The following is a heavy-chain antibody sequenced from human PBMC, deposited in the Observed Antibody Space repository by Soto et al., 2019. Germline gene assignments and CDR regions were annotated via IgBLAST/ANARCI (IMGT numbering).Heavy chain of an antibody. CDR2: ISAYNGNT. D-gene: IGHD2-8*01. Sequence: ASVKVSCKASGYTFTSYGISWVRQAPGQGLEWMGWISAYNGNTNYAQKLQGRVTMTTDTSTSTAYMELRSLRSDDTAVYYCARGGIVLMVSAIAAAGNFDYWGQGTLVTVSS. CDR1: GYTFTSYG. CDR3: ARGGIVLMVSAIAAAGNFDY. V-gene: IGHV1-18*04. J-gene: IGHJ4*02.